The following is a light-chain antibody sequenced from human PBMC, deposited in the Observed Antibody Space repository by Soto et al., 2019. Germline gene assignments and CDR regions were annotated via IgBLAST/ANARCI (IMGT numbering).Light chain of an antibody. CDR2: AAS. V-gene: IGKV1-5*01. Sequence: DMDMTQYPCTLSASVVDGVTITCRASQSISSWLAWYQQKAGKAPKRLIYAASSLQSGVPSRFSGSGSGTEFTLTISSLQPEDFATYYCLQHYDYSWTFGQGTKVDIK. CDR1: QSISSW. J-gene: IGKJ1*01. CDR3: LQHYDYSWT.